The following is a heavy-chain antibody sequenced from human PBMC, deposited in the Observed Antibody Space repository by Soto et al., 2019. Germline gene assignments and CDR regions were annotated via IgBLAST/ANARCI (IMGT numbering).Heavy chain of an antibody. CDR3: ARDPSPRYCSGGSCYGWGVDY. CDR2: INPSGGST. CDR1: GYNFTSYY. V-gene: IGHV1-46*01. Sequence: ASVKVSCKASGYNFTSYYMHWVRQAPGQGLEWMGIINPSGGSTSYAQKFQGRVTMTRDTSTSTVYMELSSLRSEDTAVYYCARDPSPRYCSGGSCYGWGVDYWGQGTLVTVSS. D-gene: IGHD2-15*01. J-gene: IGHJ4*02.